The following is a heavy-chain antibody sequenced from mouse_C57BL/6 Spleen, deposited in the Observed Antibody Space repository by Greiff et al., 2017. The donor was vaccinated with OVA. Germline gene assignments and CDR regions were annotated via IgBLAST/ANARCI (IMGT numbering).Heavy chain of an antibody. CDR3: ARDYYGSSSFAY. CDR2: IDPSDSGT. V-gene: IGHV1-52*01. J-gene: IGHJ3*01. D-gene: IGHD1-1*01. CDR1: GYTFTSYW. Sequence: QVQLQQPGAELVRPGSSVKLSCKASGYTFTSYWMHWVKQRPIQGLEWIGNIDPSDSGTNYNQKFKDKATLTVDKSSSTAYMQLSSLTSEDSAVYYCARDYYGSSSFAYWGQGTLVTVSA.